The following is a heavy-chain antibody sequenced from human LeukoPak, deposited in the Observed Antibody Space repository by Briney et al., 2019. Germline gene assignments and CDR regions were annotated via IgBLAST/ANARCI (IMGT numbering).Heavy chain of an antibody. CDR3: AKVAKYYYGSETYYFFEH. CDR1: GFTVSSNY. J-gene: IGHJ4*02. CDR2: INQDGTEK. V-gene: IGHV3-7*01. Sequence: GGSLRLSCAASGFTVSSNYMSWVRQAPGKGLEWVANINQDGTEKFYVDSVKGRFTISRDNAKNSLYLQTNSLRVEDTAVYYCAKVAKYYYGSETYYFFEHWGQGTPVTASS. D-gene: IGHD3-10*01.